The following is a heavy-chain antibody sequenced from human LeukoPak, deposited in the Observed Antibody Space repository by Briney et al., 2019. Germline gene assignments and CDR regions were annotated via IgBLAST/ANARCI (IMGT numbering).Heavy chain of an antibody. CDR3: ARVRVGATTGDTFDI. CDR2: IWSDGSNK. CDR1: GFTFSSYG. V-gene: IGHV3-33*01. Sequence: GRSLRLSCAASGFTFSSYGMHWVRQTPGKGLEWVAIIWSDGSNKYYADSVKGRFTISRDNSKNTLYLQMNSLRVEDTAVYYCARVRVGATTGDTFDIWGQGTMVTVAS. J-gene: IGHJ3*02. D-gene: IGHD1-26*01.